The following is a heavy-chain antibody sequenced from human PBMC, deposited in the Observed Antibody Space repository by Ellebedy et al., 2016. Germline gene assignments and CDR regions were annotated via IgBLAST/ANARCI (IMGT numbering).Heavy chain of an antibody. CDR1: GGSISSGDYY. Sequence: SETLSLTCTVSGGSISSGDYYWSWIRQPPGKGLEWIGYIYYSGSTYYNPSLKSRVTISVDTSKNQFSLKLSSVTAADTAVYYCARGPPGSRFTIFGVVTTYYFDYWGQGTLVTVSS. V-gene: IGHV4-30-4*01. D-gene: IGHD3-3*01. CDR2: IYYSGST. CDR3: ARGPPGSRFTIFGVVTTYYFDY. J-gene: IGHJ4*02.